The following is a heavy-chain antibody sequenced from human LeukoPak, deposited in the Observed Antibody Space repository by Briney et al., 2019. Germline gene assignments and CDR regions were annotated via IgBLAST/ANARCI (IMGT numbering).Heavy chain of an antibody. CDR1: GGSISSYY. CDR3: ARPPCSGYSCCGY. V-gene: IGHV4-59*01. D-gene: IGHD2-15*01. Sequence: PSETLSLTCTVSGGSISSYYWSWIRQPPGKGLEWIGYIYYSGSTNYNPSLKSRVTISVDTSKNQFSLKLSSVTAADTAVYYCARPPCSGYSCCGYWGQGTLVTVSS. J-gene: IGHJ4*02. CDR2: IYYSGST.